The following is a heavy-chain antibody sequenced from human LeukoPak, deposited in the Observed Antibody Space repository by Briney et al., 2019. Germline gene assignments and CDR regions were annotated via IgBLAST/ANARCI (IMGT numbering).Heavy chain of an antibody. Sequence: SETLSLTCAVYGGSFSGYYWSWIRQPPGKGLEWIGEINHSGSTNYNPSLKSRVTISVDTFKNQFSLKLSSVTAADTAVYYCARGRWLVLAPYFDYWGQGTLVTVSS. CDR1: GGSFSGYY. CDR3: ARGRWLVLAPYFDY. D-gene: IGHD6-19*01. CDR2: INHSGST. V-gene: IGHV4-34*01. J-gene: IGHJ4*02.